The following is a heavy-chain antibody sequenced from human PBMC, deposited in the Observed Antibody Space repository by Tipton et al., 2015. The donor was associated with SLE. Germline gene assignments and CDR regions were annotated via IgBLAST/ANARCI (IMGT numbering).Heavy chain of an antibody. CDR3: ARYSKRGYYYYGMDV. CDR2: ISSSGSTI. CDR1: GFTFSDYY. D-gene: IGHD4-11*01. Sequence: SLRLSCAASGFTFSDYYMSWFRQAPGKGLEWVSYISSSGSTIYYADSVKGRFTISRDNDKNSLYLQMNRLRAEDTAVYYCARYSKRGYYYYGMDVWGQGTTVTVSS. J-gene: IGHJ6*02. V-gene: IGHV3-11*04.